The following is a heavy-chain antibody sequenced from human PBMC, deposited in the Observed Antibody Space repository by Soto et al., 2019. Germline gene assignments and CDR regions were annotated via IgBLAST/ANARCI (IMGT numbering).Heavy chain of an antibody. Sequence: QVQLQESGPGLVKPSETLSLTCTVSGGSISSYYWSWIRQPPGKGLEWIGYIYYSGSSNYNPSLKSRVTIFVDASKNQFSLRLSSVTAADTAVYYCARGKSGYYNYWGQGTLVTVSS. CDR2: IYYSGSS. CDR1: GGSISSYY. D-gene: IGHD1-26*01. J-gene: IGHJ4*02. V-gene: IGHV4-59*01. CDR3: ARGKSGYYNY.